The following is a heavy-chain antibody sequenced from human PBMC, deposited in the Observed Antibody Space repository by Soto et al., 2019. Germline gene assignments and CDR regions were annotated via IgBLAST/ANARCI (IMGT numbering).Heavy chain of an antibody. Sequence: SETLSLTCTVSGGSISNYYWSWFRHPPGKKLEWIGYIYYSGSTNYNPSLKSRVTISVDTSKNQFSLKLYSVTTADTAMYYCARLPWADYGGIFDSWGQGTLVTVSS. CDR2: IYYSGST. D-gene: IGHD4-17*01. CDR3: ARLPWADYGGIFDS. J-gene: IGHJ5*01. CDR1: GGSISNYY. V-gene: IGHV4-59*01.